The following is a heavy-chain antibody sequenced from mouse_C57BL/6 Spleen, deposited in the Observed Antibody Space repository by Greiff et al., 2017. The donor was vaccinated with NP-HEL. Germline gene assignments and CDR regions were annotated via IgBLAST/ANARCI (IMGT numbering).Heavy chain of an antibody. V-gene: IGHV1-64*01. CDR1: GYTFTSYW. CDR2: IHPNSGST. Sequence: QVQLQQPGAELVKPGASVKLSCKASGYTFTSYWMHWVKQRPGQGLEWIGMIHPNSGSTNYNEKFKSKATLTVDKSSSTAYMQLSSLTSEDSAVYYCARSNSLSTTVVATNYAMDYWGQGTSVTVSS. CDR3: ARSNSLSTTVVATNYAMDY. D-gene: IGHD1-1*01. J-gene: IGHJ4*01.